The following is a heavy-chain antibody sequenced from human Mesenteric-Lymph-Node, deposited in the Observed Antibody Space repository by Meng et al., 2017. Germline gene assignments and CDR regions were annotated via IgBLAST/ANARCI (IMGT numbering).Heavy chain of an antibody. D-gene: IGHD2-15*01. Sequence: GESLKISCAASGFTFSSYSMNWVRQAPGKGLEWVSSISSSSSYIYYADSVKGRFTISRDNAKNSLYLQMNSLRAEDTAVYYCARYCSGGSCYSGFDYWGQGTLVTVSS. V-gene: IGHV3-21*01. CDR1: GFTFSSYS. CDR3: ARYCSGGSCYSGFDY. CDR2: ISSSSSYI. J-gene: IGHJ4*01.